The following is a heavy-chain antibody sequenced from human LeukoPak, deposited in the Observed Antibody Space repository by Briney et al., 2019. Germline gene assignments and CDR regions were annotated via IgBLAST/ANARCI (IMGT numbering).Heavy chain of an antibody. CDR3: ATVGLRYFDWLLLGRGGRYAFDI. J-gene: IGHJ3*02. V-gene: IGHV1-24*01. D-gene: IGHD3-9*01. Sequence: ASVKVSCKVSGYTLTELSMHWVRQAPGKGLEWMGGFDPEDGETIYAQKFQGRVTMTEDTSTDTAYMELSSLRSEDTAVYYCATVGLRYFDWLLLGRGGRYAFDIWGQGTMVTVSS. CDR2: FDPEDGET. CDR1: GYTLTELS.